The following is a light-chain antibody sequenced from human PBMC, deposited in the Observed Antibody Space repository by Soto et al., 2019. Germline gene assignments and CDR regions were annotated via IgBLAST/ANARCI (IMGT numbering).Light chain of an antibody. CDR1: QSVRSN. CDR2: GAS. J-gene: IGKJ4*01. Sequence: EIVMTQSPAILSVSPGERATLFCRASQSVRSNFLAWYQHTPGQAPRLLFHGASTRATGVPARFSGSASETEFTLTISSLQSEDFAVYYCQQYSAWPLTFGGGTKVEIK. V-gene: IGKV3-15*01. CDR3: QQYSAWPLT.